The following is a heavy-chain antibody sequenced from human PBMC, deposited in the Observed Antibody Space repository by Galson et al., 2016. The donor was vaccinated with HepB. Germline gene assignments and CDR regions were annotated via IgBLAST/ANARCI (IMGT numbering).Heavy chain of an antibody. D-gene: IGHD2-21*02. CDR2: ICPTGST. CDR3: AREMCDGDCTDAFDI. CDR1: GFTFSSYAM. V-gene: IGHV4-4*02. Sequence: LRLSCAASGFTFSSYAMVWVRQAPGKGLEWIGEICPTGSTNYNPSLKSRVFMSVGQSKNQFSLKLTSVTAADTAVYYCAREMCDGDCTDAFDIWGQGTMVTVSS. J-gene: IGHJ3*02.